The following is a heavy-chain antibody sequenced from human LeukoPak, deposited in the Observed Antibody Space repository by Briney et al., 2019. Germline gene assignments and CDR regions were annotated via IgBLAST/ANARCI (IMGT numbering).Heavy chain of an antibody. CDR3: AIYSRGWSPVGAFDI. D-gene: IGHD6-19*01. Sequence: ASVKVSCKASGYTFTGYYMHWVRQAPGQGLEWMGWINPNSGGTNYAQKFQGRVTMTRDTSISTAYMELSRLRSDDTAVYYCAIYSRGWSPVGAFDIWGQGTMVTVST. CDR1: GYTFTGYY. J-gene: IGHJ3*02. CDR2: INPNSGGT. V-gene: IGHV1-2*02.